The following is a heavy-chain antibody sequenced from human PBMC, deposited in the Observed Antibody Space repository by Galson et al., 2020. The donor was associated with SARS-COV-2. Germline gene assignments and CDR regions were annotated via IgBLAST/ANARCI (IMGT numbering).Heavy chain of an antibody. V-gene: IGHV3-66*01. D-gene: IGHD3-22*01. CDR3: ARDGYYYDSSGYYYEYGYFDL. CDR1: GFTVSSNY. J-gene: IGHJ2*01. CDR2: IYSGGTT. Sequence: GESLKISCATSGFTVSSNYMSWVRQAPGKGLEWVSVIYSGGTTYYADSVKGRFTISRDDSKNTLYLQMNSLRAEDTAVYYCARDGYYYDSSGYYYEYGYFDLWGRGTLVTVSS.